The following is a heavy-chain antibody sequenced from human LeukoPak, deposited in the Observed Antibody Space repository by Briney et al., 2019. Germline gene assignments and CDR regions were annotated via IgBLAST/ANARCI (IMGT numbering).Heavy chain of an antibody. D-gene: IGHD3-10*01. CDR1: GFSFSTYA. Sequence: PRRSLRLSCAASGFSFSTYALHWVRQAPGKGLEWVALIWHYASHTFYTDSVKSRFTLSRDNSKNTVYLQMSSLGGEDTAVYYCAREIFGSGSYPDNWGQGTLVTVSS. V-gene: IGHV3-33*01. J-gene: IGHJ4*02. CDR2: IWHYASHT. CDR3: AREIFGSGSYPDN.